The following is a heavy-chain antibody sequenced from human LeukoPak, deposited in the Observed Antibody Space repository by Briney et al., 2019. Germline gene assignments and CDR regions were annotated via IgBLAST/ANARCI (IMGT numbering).Heavy chain of an antibody. D-gene: IGHD3-16*01. Sequence: GRSLRLSCAASGFTFSSYGMHWVRQAPGKGLEWVAVISYDGSNKYYADSVKGRFTISRDNSKNTLYLQMNSLRAEDTAVYYCAKGGGSPDYWGQGSLVTVSS. CDR3: AKGGGSPDY. CDR2: ISYDGSNK. V-gene: IGHV3-30*18. CDR1: GFTFSSYG. J-gene: IGHJ4*02.